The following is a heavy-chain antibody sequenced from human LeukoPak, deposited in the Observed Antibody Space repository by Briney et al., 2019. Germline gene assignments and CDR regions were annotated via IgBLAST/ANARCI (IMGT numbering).Heavy chain of an antibody. V-gene: IGHV4-39*01. CDR2: IYYSGST. J-gene: IGHJ4*02. Sequence: SETLSLTCTVSGGSISSSSYYWGWIRQPPGKGLEWIGSIYYSGSTYYNPSLKSRVTISVDTSKNQFSLKLSSVTAADTAVYYCARQWEICSGGSCYTPNYDYWGQGTLVTVSS. D-gene: IGHD2-15*01. CDR1: GGSISSSSYY. CDR3: ARQWEICSGGSCYTPNYDY.